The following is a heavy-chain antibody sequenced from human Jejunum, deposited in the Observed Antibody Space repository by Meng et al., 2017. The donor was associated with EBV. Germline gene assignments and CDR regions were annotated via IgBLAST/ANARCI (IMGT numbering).Heavy chain of an antibody. CDR1: GLTFSSYS. CDR2: ISSGSSFI. J-gene: IGHJ4*02. V-gene: IGHV3-21*02. D-gene: IGHD3-16*02. CDR3: VRDSSFNVH. Sequence: GQLVESGGGLVKPGGSLSLSCAASGLTFSSYSMNWVRQAPGKGLEWVSYISSGSSFIYYADSVKGRFTISRDDAKNSLSLQMNNLGADDTAVYYCVRDSSFNVHWGQGTLVTVSS.